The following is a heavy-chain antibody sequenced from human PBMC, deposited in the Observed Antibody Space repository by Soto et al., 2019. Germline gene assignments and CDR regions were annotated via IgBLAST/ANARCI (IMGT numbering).Heavy chain of an antibody. J-gene: IGHJ6*02. D-gene: IGHD2-2*01. CDR2: ISYDGSNK. CDR3: AKGPAIVLVPAAMNYYYGMDV. Sequence: QVQLVESGGGVVQPGRSLRLSCAASGFTFSSYGMHWVRQAPGKGLEWVAVISYDGSNKYYADSVKGRFTISRDNSKNMRPLTXNSLRAEDTAVYYCAKGPAIVLVPAAMNYYYGMDVWGQGTTVTVSS. CDR1: GFTFSSYG. V-gene: IGHV3-30*18.